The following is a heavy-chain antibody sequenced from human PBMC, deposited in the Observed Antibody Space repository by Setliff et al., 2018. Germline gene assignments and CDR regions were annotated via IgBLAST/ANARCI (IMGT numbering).Heavy chain of an antibody. D-gene: IGHD4-4*01. Sequence: SETLSLTCAVSGGSISSGNWWSWVRQTPGKGLEWIGEINHSGKTNHKPSLKSRVTMSVDKSKNQFSLKLNSVTAADTAGYYCARSYSNSLEYRGQGTLVTVSS. V-gene: IGHV4-4*02. CDR2: INHSGKT. CDR3: ARSYSNSLEY. CDR1: GGSISSGNW. J-gene: IGHJ4*02.